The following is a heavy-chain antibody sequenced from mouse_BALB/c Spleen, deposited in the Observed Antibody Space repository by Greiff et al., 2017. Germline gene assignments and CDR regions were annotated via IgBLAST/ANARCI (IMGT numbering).Heavy chain of an antibody. CDR1: GFTFSSYY. CDR2: INSNGGST. Sequence: EVHLVESGGGLVKLGGSLKLSCAASGFTFSSYYMSWVRQTPEKRLELVAAINSNGGSTYYPDTVKGRFTISRDNAKNTLYLQMSSLKSEDTALYYCARRAYGYDGGLFDYWGQGTTLTVSS. CDR3: ARRAYGYDGGLFDY. V-gene: IGHV5-6-2*01. J-gene: IGHJ2*01. D-gene: IGHD2-2*01.